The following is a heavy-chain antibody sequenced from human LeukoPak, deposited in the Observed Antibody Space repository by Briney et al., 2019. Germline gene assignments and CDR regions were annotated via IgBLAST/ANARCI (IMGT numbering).Heavy chain of an antibody. D-gene: IGHD2-2*01. CDR3: ARVPPGPAAFYYYYMDV. CDR1: GYTSTSYA. Sequence: ASVKVSCKASGYTSTSYAMNWVRQAPGQGLEWMGWINTNTGNPTYAQGFTGRFVFSLDTSVSTAYLQISSLKAEDTAVYYCARVPPGPAAFYYYYMDVWGKGTTVTISS. CDR2: INTNTGNP. V-gene: IGHV7-4-1*02. J-gene: IGHJ6*03.